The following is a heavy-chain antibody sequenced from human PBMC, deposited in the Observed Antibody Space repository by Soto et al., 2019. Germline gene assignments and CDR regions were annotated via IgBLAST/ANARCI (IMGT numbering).Heavy chain of an antibody. CDR3: AKESRAGGADY. V-gene: IGHV3-23*01. CDR1: GFTFNNYV. CDR2: INGGGGGT. Sequence: EVQILESGGGLVQPGGSLRLSCAASGFTFNNYVMTWFRQAPGRGLEWVSSINGGGGGTYYADSVKGRFTISRDNSMDTLSLQMNSLRVEDTAVYYCAKESRAGGADYWGHGTLVTVSS. J-gene: IGHJ4*01. D-gene: IGHD3-10*01.